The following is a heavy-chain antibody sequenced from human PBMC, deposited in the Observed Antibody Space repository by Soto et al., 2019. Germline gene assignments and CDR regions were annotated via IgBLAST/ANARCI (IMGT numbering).Heavy chain of an antibody. V-gene: IGHV1-18*01. CDR1: GYAFTTYG. D-gene: IGHD4-17*01. J-gene: IGHJ4*02. CDR3: ARGTYGDY. Sequence: QVHLVQSGAEVKKPGASVKVSCKGSGYAFTTYGITWVRQAPGQGLEWMGWISAHNGNTNYAQKLQGRVTVTRDTSTSAAYMELRSLRSADTAVYYWARGTYGDYWGQGALVTVSS. CDR2: ISAHNGNT.